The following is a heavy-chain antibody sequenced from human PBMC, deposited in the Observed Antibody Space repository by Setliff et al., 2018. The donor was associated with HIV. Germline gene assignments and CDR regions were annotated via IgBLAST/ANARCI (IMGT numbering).Heavy chain of an antibody. V-gene: IGHV1-18*01. CDR2: ISAYNGNT. CDR3: ARVLHCGGDCYTDAFDI. J-gene: IGHJ3*02. D-gene: IGHD2-21*01. CDR1: GYTFTSYG. Sequence: ASVKVSCKASGYTFTSYGISWVRQAPGQGLEWMGWISAYNGNTNYAQKLQGRVTITADESTSTAYMELSRLRSDDTAVYYCARVLHCGGDCYTDAFDIWGQGTMVTVSS.